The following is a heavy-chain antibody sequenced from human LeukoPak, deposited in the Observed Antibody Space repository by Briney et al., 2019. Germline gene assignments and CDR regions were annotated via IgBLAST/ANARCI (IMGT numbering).Heavy chain of an antibody. CDR1: GYTFTSYD. D-gene: IGHD2-21*02. V-gene: IGHV1-8*01. CDR2: MNPNRGNT. Sequence: ASVKVSCKASGYTFTSYDINWVLQATGQGLEWMGWMNPNRGNTGYAQKFQGRVTMTRNTSISTAYMELSSLRSEDTAVYYCARGRGDPYYYYYYMDVWGKGTTVTVSS. J-gene: IGHJ6*03. CDR3: ARGRGDPYYYYYYMDV.